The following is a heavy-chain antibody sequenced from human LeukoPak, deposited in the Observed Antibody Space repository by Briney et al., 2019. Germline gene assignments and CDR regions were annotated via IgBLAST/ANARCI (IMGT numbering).Heavy chain of an antibody. D-gene: IGHD2-15*01. CDR2: IDSEGSRT. Sequence: PGGSLRLSCAASGFTFSSYWMHWVRQAPGKGLVWVSRIDSEGSRTFYADSVKGRFTISRDNAKNTLYLQMNSLRAEDTAVYYCARDQCSGANCQAALDYWGQGTLVTVSS. CDR3: ARDQCSGANCQAALDY. V-gene: IGHV3-74*01. CDR1: GFTFSSYW. J-gene: IGHJ4*02.